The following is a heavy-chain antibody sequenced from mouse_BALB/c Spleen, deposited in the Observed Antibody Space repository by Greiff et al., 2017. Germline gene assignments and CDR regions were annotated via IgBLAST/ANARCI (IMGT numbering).Heavy chain of an antibody. CDR1: GFTFSDYY. CDR3: ARDYGNYGRGFAY. V-gene: IGHV5-4*02. J-gene: IGHJ3*01. D-gene: IGHD2-1*01. Sequence: DVKLVESGGGLVKPGGSLKLSCAASGFTFSDYYMYWVRQTPEKRLEWVATISDGGSYTYYPDSVKGRFTISRDNAKNNLYLQMSSLKSEDTAMYYCARDYGNYGRGFAYWGQGTLVTVSA. CDR2: ISDGGSYT.